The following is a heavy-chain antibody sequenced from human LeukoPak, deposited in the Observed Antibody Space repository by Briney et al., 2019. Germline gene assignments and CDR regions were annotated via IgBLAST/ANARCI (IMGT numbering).Heavy chain of an antibody. J-gene: IGHJ4*02. Sequence: GGSLRLSCAASGFTFSSYAMTWVRQAPGKGLEWVSGISVSGGSTYYADSVQGRFTISRDNSKNTLYLQMNSLRAEDTAVYYCAKVCSSTSCLPDYWGQGTLVTVSS. D-gene: IGHD2-2*01. CDR3: AKVCSSTSCLPDY. CDR2: ISVSGGST. CDR1: GFTFSSYA. V-gene: IGHV3-23*01.